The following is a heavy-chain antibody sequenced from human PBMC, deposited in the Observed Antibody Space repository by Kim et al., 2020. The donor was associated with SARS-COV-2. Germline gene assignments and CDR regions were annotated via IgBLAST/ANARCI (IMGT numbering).Heavy chain of an antibody. CDR3: ARGGITMVRGVLAY. V-gene: IGHV1-69*04. CDR1: GGTFSSYA. CDR2: IIPILGIA. D-gene: IGHD3-10*01. J-gene: IGHJ4*02. Sequence: SVKVSCKASGGTFSSYAISWVRQAPGQGLEWMGRIIPILGIANYAQQLQGRVTITADKSTSTAYMELSSLRPEDTAVYYCARGGITMVRGVLAYWGQGT.